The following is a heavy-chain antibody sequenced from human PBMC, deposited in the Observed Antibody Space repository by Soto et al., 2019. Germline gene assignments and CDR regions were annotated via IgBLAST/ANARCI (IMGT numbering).Heavy chain of an antibody. V-gene: IGHV4-59*01. CDR2: IYYSGST. D-gene: IGHD2-15*01. CDR3: ARGRYCSGGSCNFDY. CDR1: GGSISSYY. J-gene: IGHJ4*02. Sequence: SETLSLTCTVSGGSISSYYWSWIRQPPGKGLEWIGYIYYSGSTNYNPSLKSRVTISVDTSKNQFSLKLSSVTAADTAVYYCARGRYCSGGSCNFDYWGQGTLVTVSS.